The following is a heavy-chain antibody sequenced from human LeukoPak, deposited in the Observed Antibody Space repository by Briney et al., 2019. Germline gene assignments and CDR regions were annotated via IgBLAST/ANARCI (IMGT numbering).Heavy chain of an antibody. CDR3: ARDIPYEVTFGGVTVMGSFVLDY. CDR1: GHSFTSYY. Sequence: GASVKVSCKASGHSFTSYYMHWVRQSPGQGLEWMGIINPSGGSTSYAQKFQGRVTLTRYTSTTTVYMELSSLRSEDTAVYYCARDIPYEVTFGGVTVMGSFVLDYWGQGTLVTVSS. D-gene: IGHD3-16*02. CDR2: INPSGGST. J-gene: IGHJ4*02. V-gene: IGHV1-46*01.